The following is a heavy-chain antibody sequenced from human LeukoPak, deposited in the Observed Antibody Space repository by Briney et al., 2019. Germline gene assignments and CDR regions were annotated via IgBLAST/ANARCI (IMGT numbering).Heavy chain of an antibody. CDR2: IYSGDIT. CDR3: RGYSSY. J-gene: IGHJ4*02. CDR1: GFTVSSNY. D-gene: IGHD3-22*01. V-gene: IGHV3-53*01. Sequence: PGGSLRLSCAASGFTVSSNYMNSVRQAPGKGLEWVSLIYSGDITYYAASVKGRFTISRDNSKNTLYLQMPSLRAEDTAVYYCRGYSSYSGQGTLVTVSS.